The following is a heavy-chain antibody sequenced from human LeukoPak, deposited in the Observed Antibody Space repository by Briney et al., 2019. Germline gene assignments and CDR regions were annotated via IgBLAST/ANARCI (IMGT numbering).Heavy chain of an antibody. V-gene: IGHV4-39*07. Sequence: SETLSLTCTVSGGSISGSRYYWAWIRQPPGKGLEWIGSMHYSGNFYSGSAYYNPSLRSRVTIPVDTSQNQFSLKVNSVTAADTAVYYCARDLQPPCGDYGDYYYYGMDVWGQGTTVTVSS. CDR3: ARDLQPPCGDYGDYYYYGMDV. J-gene: IGHJ6*02. D-gene: IGHD4-17*01. CDR1: GGSISGSRYY. CDR2: MHYSGNFYSGSA.